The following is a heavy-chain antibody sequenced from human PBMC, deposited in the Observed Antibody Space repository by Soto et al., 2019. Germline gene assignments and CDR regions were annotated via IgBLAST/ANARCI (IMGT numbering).Heavy chain of an antibody. CDR3: ARGGSLYWYFDL. V-gene: IGHV1-3*01. J-gene: IGHJ2*01. CDR1: GYTFTNYA. Sequence: QVQLVQSGAEVKKPGASVKVSCKASGYTFTNYAMHWVRQAPGQRLEWMGWINPGNGNTKYSQKFQGRVTITRDTYASTAYMELSSLRSEDTAVYYCARGGSLYWYFDLWGRGTLVTVSS. CDR2: INPGNGNT. D-gene: IGHD1-26*01.